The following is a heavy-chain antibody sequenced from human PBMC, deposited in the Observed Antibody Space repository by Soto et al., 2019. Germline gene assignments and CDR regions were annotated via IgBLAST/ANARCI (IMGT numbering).Heavy chain of an antibody. D-gene: IGHD2-15*01. J-gene: IGHJ5*02. Sequence: GGSLRLSCAASGFTINNAWMSWVRQAPGKGLEWVAVISYDGSNKYYADSVKGRFTISRDNSKNTLYLQMNSLRAEDTAVYYCARESGWPWGQGTLVTVSS. CDR3: ARESGWP. CDR1: GFTINNAW. V-gene: IGHV3-30-3*01. CDR2: ISYDGSNK.